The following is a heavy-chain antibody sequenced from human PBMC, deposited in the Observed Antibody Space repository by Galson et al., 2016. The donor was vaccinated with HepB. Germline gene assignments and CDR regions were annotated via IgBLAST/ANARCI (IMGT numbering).Heavy chain of an antibody. Sequence: QSGAEVKKPGESLKISCKGSGYSFTNYWIGWVRQMPGRGLEWMGIIYPGDSDTRYSPSFQGQVTISADKSISTAYLQWSSLKASDTAMYYCARQVGAVADTRTCYIWCRGEMVTVSS. CDR3: ARQVGAVADTRTCYI. D-gene: IGHD6-19*01. J-gene: IGHJ3*02. CDR2: IYPGDSDT. V-gene: IGHV5-51*01. CDR1: GYSFTNYW.